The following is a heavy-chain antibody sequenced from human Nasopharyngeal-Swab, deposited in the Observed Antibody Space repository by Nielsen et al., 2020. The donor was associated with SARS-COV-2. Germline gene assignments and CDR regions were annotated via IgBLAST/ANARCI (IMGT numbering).Heavy chain of an antibody. CDR2: VSGSGGTT. D-gene: IGHD2-15*01. Sequence: WMRPAPVKWLEWVSGVSGSGGTTKYADSVKGRFTISRDNSKNKLYLQMHSLRVEDTAVYYCAKDRYCSGGACYFSGFDYWGLGTLVTVSS. J-gene: IGHJ4*02. V-gene: IGHV3-23*01. CDR3: AKDRYCSGGACYFSGFDY.